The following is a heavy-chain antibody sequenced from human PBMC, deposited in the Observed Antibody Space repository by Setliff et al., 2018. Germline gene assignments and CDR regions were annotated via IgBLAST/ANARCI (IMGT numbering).Heavy chain of an antibody. J-gene: IGHJ3*02. Sequence: ASVKVSCKASGYTSTGYYMHWVRQAPGQGLEWMGWINPNSGGTNYAQKFQGWVTMTRDTSISTAYMELSRLRSDDTAVYYCARDILWDLERFTFGVVNDAFDIWGQGTMVTVSS. CDR3: ARDILWDLERFTFGVVNDAFDI. D-gene: IGHD3-3*01. V-gene: IGHV1-2*04. CDR2: INPNSGGT. CDR1: GYTSTGYY.